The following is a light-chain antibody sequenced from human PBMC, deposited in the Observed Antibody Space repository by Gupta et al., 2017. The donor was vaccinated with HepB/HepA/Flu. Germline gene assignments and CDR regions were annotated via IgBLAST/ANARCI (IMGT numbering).Light chain of an antibody. CDR3: QQEENFPPT. V-gene: IGKV1-33*01. Sequence: DIQMTQSPSSLSASVGDRVTITCQASQDINNYLNWYQQKPGKAPKLLIFDASKLETGVPSRFSGSGSGTQFTFTISSLQSEDIATYYCQQEENFPPTFGQGTRLEI. CDR2: DAS. J-gene: IGKJ5*01. CDR1: QDINNY.